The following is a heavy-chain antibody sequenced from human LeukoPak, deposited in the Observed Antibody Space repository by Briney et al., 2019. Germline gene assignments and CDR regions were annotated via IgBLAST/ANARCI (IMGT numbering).Heavy chain of an antibody. CDR1: GFTFSSYS. D-gene: IGHD6-6*01. Sequence: GGSLRLSCAASGFTFSSYSMNWVRQAPGKGPEWVSSISSSSSYIYYADSVKGRFTISRDNAKNSLYLQMNSLRAEDTAVYYCARAIAAWYYGMDVWGQGTTVTVSS. J-gene: IGHJ6*02. V-gene: IGHV3-21*01. CDR3: ARAIAAWYYGMDV. CDR2: ISSSSSYI.